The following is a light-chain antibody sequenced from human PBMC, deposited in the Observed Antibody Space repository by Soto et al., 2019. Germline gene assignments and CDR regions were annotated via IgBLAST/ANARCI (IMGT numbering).Light chain of an antibody. V-gene: IGKV3-11*01. CDR1: QSVGSY. CDR2: GAF. J-gene: IGKJ3*01. CDR3: LQRSIGFT. Sequence: TQSPSTLSGSVGDRVTITFRASQSVGSYLAWYQQKPGQAPRPLIYGAFKRAPGVSARFSGSGSGTDFTLTISSLEPEDFAVYHCLQRSIGFTFGPGTKVDI.